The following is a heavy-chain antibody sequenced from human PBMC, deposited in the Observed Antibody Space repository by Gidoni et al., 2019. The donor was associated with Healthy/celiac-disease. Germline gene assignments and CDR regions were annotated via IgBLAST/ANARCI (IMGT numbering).Heavy chain of an antibody. J-gene: IGHJ6*03. Sequence: RIYTSGSTNYNPSLKSRVTMSVDTSKNQFSLKLSSVTAADTAVYYCARDLALLDPANYYYYYYMDVWGKGTTVTVSS. CDR3: ARDLALLDPANYYYYYYMDV. CDR2: IYTSGST. V-gene: IGHV4-4*07. D-gene: IGHD3-3*02.